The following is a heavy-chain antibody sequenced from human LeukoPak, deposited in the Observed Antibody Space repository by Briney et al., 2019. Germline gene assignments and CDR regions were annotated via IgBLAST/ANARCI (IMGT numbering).Heavy chain of an antibody. D-gene: IGHD2-15*01. J-gene: IGHJ4*02. V-gene: IGHV3-33*01. CDR2: ILSDETTK. CDR1: GFTFSSYG. Sequence: GGSLRLSCAASGFTFSSYGMHWVRQVPGKGLEWVALILSDETTKYYADSVKGRFSISRDNSKSTLYLQMNSLRAEDTAVYSCARDIGDCSGGSCYSDYFDSWGQGTLVTVSS. CDR3: ARDIGDCSGGSCYSDYFDS.